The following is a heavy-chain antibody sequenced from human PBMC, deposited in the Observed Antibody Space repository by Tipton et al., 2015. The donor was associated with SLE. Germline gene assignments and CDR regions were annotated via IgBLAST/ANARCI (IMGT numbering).Heavy chain of an antibody. V-gene: IGHV1-18*04. Sequence: QLVQSGAEVKKPGASVKVSCKASGYTFTSYGINWVRQAPGQGLEWMGWISAYNGNTNYAQKLQGRVTMTTDTSTSTAYMELRSLRSDDTAVYYCARDHLVALGYCSGGSCYSNALDIWGQGTMVTVSS. J-gene: IGHJ3*02. CDR1: GYTFTSYG. CDR2: ISAYNGNT. D-gene: IGHD2-15*01. CDR3: ARDHLVALGYCSGGSCYSNALDI.